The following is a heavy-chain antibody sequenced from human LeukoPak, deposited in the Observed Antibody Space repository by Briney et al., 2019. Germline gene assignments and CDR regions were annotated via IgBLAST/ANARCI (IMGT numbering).Heavy chain of an antibody. J-gene: IGHJ4*02. CDR3: AKFSRSYCSSTRCSKYFDY. CDR2: ISINVDNT. D-gene: IGHD2-2*01. Sequence: PGGSLRLSCEASGFTFSSSAMSWVRQAPGKGLEWVSSISINVDNTYYADSVKGRVTISRDNSKTTLYLQMNTLRAEDTAVYYCAKFSRSYCSSTRCSKYFDYWGQGTPVTVSS. CDR1: GFTFSSSA. V-gene: IGHV3-23*01.